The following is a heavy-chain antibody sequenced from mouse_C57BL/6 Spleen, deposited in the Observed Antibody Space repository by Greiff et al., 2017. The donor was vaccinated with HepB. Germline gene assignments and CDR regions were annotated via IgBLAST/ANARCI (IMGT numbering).Heavy chain of an antibody. CDR3: TTGYYGSSNYFDY. V-gene: IGHV14-4*01. CDR2: IDPENGDT. CDR1: GFNIQDDY. D-gene: IGHD1-1*01. J-gene: IGHJ2*01. Sequence: VQLQQSGAELVRPGASVKLSCTASGFNIQDDYLHWVKQRPEQGLEWIGWIDPENGDTEYASKFQGKATITADTSSNTAYLQLSSLTSEDTAVYYCTTGYYGSSNYFDYWGQGTTLTVSS.